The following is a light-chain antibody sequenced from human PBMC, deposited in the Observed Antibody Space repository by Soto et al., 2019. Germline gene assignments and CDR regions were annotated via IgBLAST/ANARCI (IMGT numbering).Light chain of an antibody. CDR2: EVT. Sequence: QSVLTQPASVSGSPGQSITISCTGTTRDIGGYNLVSWYQQHPGKAPQLMIYEVTKRPSGVSNRFSGSRSGNTASLTISGLQAEDEADYYCCSYAGSSTLYVFGTGTKVTVL. CDR1: TRDIGGYNL. V-gene: IGLV2-23*02. CDR3: CSYAGSSTLYV. J-gene: IGLJ1*01.